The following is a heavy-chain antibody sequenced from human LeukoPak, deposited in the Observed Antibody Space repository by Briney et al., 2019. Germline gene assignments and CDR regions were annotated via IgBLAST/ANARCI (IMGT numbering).Heavy chain of an antibody. V-gene: IGHV1-69*04. CDR1: GGTFSSYA. CDR3: ARGILTGYYDDY. Sequence: ASVKVSCKASGGTFSSYAISWVRQAPGQGLEWVGRIIPILGIANYAQKFQGRVTITADKSTSTAYMELSSLRSEDTAVYYCARGILTGYYDDYWGQGTLVTVSS. D-gene: IGHD3-9*01. CDR2: IIPILGIA. J-gene: IGHJ4*02.